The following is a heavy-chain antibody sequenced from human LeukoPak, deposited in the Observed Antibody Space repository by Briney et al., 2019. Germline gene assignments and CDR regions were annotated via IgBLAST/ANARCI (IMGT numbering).Heavy chain of an antibody. J-gene: IGHJ4*02. D-gene: IGHD3-22*01. CDR1: GFTFTGYA. CDR3: AKIPGGYYYDSSGYEGPIDY. CDR2: ISSDGSNK. Sequence: GGSLRLSCAASGFTFTGYAMLWVRQAPGKGLEWVAVISSDGSNKYYADSVRGRFTISRVNSKNTVDLQMNSLRAEDTAVYYCAKIPGGYYYDSSGYEGPIDYWGQGTLVTVSS. V-gene: IGHV3-30*04.